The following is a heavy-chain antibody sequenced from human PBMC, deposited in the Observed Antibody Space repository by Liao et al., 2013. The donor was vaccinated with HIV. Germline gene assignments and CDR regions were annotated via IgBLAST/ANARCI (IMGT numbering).Heavy chain of an antibody. CDR3: ARGMAYYDFWSGYSDPYYYYYMDV. V-gene: IGHV4-4*07. CDR2: IYTSGST. J-gene: IGHJ6*03. D-gene: IGHD3-3*01. Sequence: QVRLQESGPGLVKPSETLSLTCTVSGGSISSYYWSWIRQPAGKGLEWIGRIYTSGSTNYNPSLKSRVTMSVDTSKNQFSLKLSSVTAADTAVYYCARGMAYYDFWSGYSDPYYYYYMDVWGKGTTVTVSS. CDR1: GGSISSYY.